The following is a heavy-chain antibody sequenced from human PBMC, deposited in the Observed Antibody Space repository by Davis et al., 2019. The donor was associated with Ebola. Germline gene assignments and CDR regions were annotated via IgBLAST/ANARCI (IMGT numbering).Heavy chain of an antibody. V-gene: IGHV6-1*01. Sequence: HSQTLSLTCAISGDSVSINRGAWNWIRQSPSRGLEWLGRTYYTSKWHNDYAESVKSRTTIKADTSKNQLALHLNSVTPEDTAVYYCARGWLRTGFDYWGQGAPVTVSS. D-gene: IGHD5-12*01. CDR3: ARGWLRTGFDY. J-gene: IGHJ4*02. CDR2: TYYTSKWHN. CDR1: GDSVSINRGA.